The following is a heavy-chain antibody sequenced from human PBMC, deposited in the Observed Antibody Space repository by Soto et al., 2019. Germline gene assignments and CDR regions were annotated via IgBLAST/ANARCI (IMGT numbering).Heavy chain of an antibody. CDR1: GFTVSSYR. D-gene: IGHD6-13*01. CDR3: ARVYSSSYHFFDY. V-gene: IGHV3-66*01. CDR2: IYSAGSA. J-gene: IGHJ4*02. Sequence: GGSLRLSCAASGFTVSSYRMSWVRQAPGKGLEWVSVIYSAGSADFADSVKGRFTISRDNSKNTLYLQMSSLRAEDTAVYYCARVYSSSYHFFDYWGQGTLVTVSS.